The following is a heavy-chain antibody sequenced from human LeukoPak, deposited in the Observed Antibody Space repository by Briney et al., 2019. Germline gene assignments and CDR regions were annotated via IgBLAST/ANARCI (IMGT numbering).Heavy chain of an antibody. V-gene: IGHV4-4*07. CDR2: IYTSGST. CDR1: GGSISSYY. D-gene: IGHD1-1*01. J-gene: IGHJ4*02. Sequence: SETLSLTCTVSGGSISSYYWSWIRQPAGKGLEWIGRIYTSGSTNYNPSLKSRVTMSVDTSKNQFSLKLSFMTAADTAVYYCASLRESFWIPEFDYWGQGTLVTVSS. CDR3: ASLRESFWIPEFDY.